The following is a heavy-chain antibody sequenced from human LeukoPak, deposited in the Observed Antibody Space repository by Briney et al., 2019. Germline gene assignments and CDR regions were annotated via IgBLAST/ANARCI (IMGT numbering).Heavy chain of an antibody. CDR2: IIPILGIA. CDR1: VGSFRSYG. Sequence: SVKVSGKASVGSFRSYGCTWVRQAPGQGLEWMGRIIPILGIANYAQKFQGRVTITADKSTTTAYMELSSLRSEDTAVYYCAREGDSGGDCLDYWGQGTLVTVSP. V-gene: IGHV1-69*04. D-gene: IGHD2-21*02. CDR3: AREGDSGGDCLDY. J-gene: IGHJ4*02.